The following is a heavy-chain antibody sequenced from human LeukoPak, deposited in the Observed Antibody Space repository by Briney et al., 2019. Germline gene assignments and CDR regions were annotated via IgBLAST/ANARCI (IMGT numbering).Heavy chain of an antibody. J-gene: IGHJ4*01. CDR2: IIPIFGTA. Sequence: ASVKVSCKASGGTFSSYAISWVRQAPGQGLEWMGGIIPIFGTANYAQKFQGRVTITADESTSTAYMGLSSLRSEDTAVYYCAGSPGIAVAGSFDYWGQGTLVTVSS. CDR3: AGSPGIAVAGSFDY. D-gene: IGHD6-19*01. V-gene: IGHV1-69*13. CDR1: GGTFSSYA.